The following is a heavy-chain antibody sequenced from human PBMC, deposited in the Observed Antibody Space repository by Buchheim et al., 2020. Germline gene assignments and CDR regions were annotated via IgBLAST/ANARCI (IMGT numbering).Heavy chain of an antibody. J-gene: IGHJ5*02. CDR2: IYYSGNT. D-gene: IGHD6-6*01. CDR1: GGSVSSGNYY. V-gene: IGHV4-61*01. Sequence: QVQLQESGPGLAKPSETLSLTCTVSGGSVSSGNYYWSWLRQPPGKGLEWIGSIYYSGNTNYNPSLKSRVTISVDTSKNQFSLKLISLTAADTAVYYCARGPRSITWFDPWGQGTL. CDR3: ARGPRSITWFDP.